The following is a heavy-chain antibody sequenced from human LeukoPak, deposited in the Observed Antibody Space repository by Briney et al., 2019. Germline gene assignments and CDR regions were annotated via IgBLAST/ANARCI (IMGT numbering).Heavy chain of an antibody. Sequence: ASVKVSCKASGYTFANYDINWVRQATGQGLEWMGWLNPNSGKTGYAQKFQGRVTMTRDSSISTAYLDLSSLSSEDTAVYYCARFRPGPYNYFDLWGQGTLVTVSS. J-gene: IGHJ5*02. V-gene: IGHV1-8*01. CDR1: GYTFANYD. CDR3: ARFRPGPYNYFDL. CDR2: LNPNSGKT.